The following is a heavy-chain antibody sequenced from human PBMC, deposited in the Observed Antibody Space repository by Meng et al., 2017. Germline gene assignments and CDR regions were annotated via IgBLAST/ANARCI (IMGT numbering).Heavy chain of an antibody. CDR3: AREGAYCSGGSCYYFDY. Sequence: QVHVEESGPGLGKPSETLSLTCTVSGGSISSYYWSWIRQPPGKGLEWIGYIYYSGSTNYNPSLKSRVTISVDTSKNQFSLKLSSVTAADTAVYYCAREGAYCSGGSCYYFDYWGQGTLVTVSS. CDR1: GGSISSYY. V-gene: IGHV4-59*01. CDR2: IYYSGST. J-gene: IGHJ4*02. D-gene: IGHD2-15*01.